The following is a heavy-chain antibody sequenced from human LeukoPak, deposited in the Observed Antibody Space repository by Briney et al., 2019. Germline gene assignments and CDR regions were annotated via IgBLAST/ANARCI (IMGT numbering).Heavy chain of an antibody. J-gene: IGHJ4*02. CDR1: GYTFNSYA. Sequence: GGSLRLSCTASGYTFNSYAMSWVRQAPGKGLEWVSGISGSGTSTYYADSVKGRFTISRDNSKNTLYLQMNSLRAEDTALYYCTKEPASGSCFDYWGQGTLVTVSS. CDR2: ISGSGTST. V-gene: IGHV3-23*01. CDR3: TKEPASGSCFDY. D-gene: IGHD3-10*01.